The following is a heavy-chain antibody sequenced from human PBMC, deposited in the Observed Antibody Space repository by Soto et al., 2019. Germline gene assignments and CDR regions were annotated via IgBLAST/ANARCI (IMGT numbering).Heavy chain of an antibody. J-gene: IGHJ5*02. Sequence: GASVKVSCKASGGTFSSYAISWVRQAPGQGLEWMGGIIPIFGTANYAQKFQGRVTITADESTSTAYMELSSLRSEDTAVYYCARYSVPQVISAAGPKYNWFHPSGQAPLVTLSS. CDR1: GGTFSSYA. D-gene: IGHD6-13*01. CDR3: ARYSVPQVISAAGPKYNWFHP. CDR2: IIPIFGTA. V-gene: IGHV1-69*13.